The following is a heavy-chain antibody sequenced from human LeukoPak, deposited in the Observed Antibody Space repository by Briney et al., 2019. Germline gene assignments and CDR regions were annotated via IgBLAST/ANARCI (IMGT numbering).Heavy chain of an antibody. CDR1: GGSISSGGYY. V-gene: IGHV4-31*03. J-gene: IGHJ6*04. CDR2: IYYSGST. Sequence: SQTLSLTCTVSGGSISSGGYYWSWIRQHPGKGLEWIGYIYYSGSTYYNPSLKSRVTISVDTSKNQSSLKLSSVTAADTAVYYCARDLGCSSTSCPEDYYYYGMDVWGKGTTVTVSS. D-gene: IGHD2-2*01. CDR3: ARDLGCSSTSCPEDYYYYGMDV.